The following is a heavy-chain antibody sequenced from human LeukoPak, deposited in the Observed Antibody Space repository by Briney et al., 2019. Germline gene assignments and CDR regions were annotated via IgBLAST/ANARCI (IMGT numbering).Heavy chain of an antibody. CDR3: AKDPGYLDY. D-gene: IGHD2-15*01. J-gene: IGHJ4*02. CDR1: VFTPSAFS. Sequence: GRTLSLSPAPSVFTPSAFSTHAVSETPQEGRGCVALISYEGRTPSYAQSVKGRFTISRDNSKNTVHLQMNSLRAEETAVYDCAKDPGYLDYWGQVTLVTVSS. CDR2: ISYEGRTP. V-gene: IGHV3-30*18.